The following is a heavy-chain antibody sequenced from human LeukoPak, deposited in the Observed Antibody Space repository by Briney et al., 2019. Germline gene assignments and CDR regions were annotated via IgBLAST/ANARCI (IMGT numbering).Heavy chain of an antibody. CDR2: IQYHGRDK. D-gene: IGHD6-19*01. J-gene: IGHJ4*02. Sequence: AGGSLRLSCVASGFTFRSSGMHWVRQAPGKGLEWVAFIQYHGRDKYYADSVKGRFTISRDNSKNTLYMEVNSLRAEDTAVYYCAREGGRTVAGTFDNWGQGTLVTVSS. CDR3: AREGGRTVAGTFDN. CDR1: GFTFRSSG. V-gene: IGHV3-30*02.